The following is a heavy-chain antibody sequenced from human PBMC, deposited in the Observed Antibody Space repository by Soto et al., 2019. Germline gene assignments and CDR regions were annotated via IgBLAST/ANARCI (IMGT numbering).Heavy chain of an antibody. CDR1: GFTFSDYS. J-gene: IGHJ5*02. D-gene: IGHD2-2*01. CDR2: ISGDSSYI. CDR3: AKEKISTGWCHGLDP. V-gene: IGHV3-21*04. Sequence: GGSLRLSCTAAGFTFSDYSRHWVRKAPGKGLEWVSSISGDSSYIYYADSVKGRFTISRDNAKNSLSLQMNSLRAEDTAVYYCAKEKISTGWCHGLDPLGKGTLVTVSS.